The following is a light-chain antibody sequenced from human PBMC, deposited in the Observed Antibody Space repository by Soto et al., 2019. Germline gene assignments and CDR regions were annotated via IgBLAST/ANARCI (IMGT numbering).Light chain of an antibody. Sequence: EIVLTQSPATLSLSPGERATLSCRASQSVSSYLAWYQQNPVQAPRLLIYDASNRSTGIPARFTGSGSGTDFTLTISSLAPEDFAVYYCQQRYIWPPLTFGGGTKVEIK. V-gene: IGKV3-11*01. CDR2: DAS. J-gene: IGKJ4*01. CDR3: QQRYIWPPLT. CDR1: QSVSSY.